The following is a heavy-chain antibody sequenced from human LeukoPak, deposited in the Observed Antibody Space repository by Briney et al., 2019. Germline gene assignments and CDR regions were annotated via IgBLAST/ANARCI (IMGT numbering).Heavy chain of an antibody. CDR1: GSSISSGYY. D-gene: IGHD2-15*01. CDR2: IYHSGST. V-gene: IGHV4-38-2*01. Sequence: SETLSLTCAVSGSSISSGYYWGWIRQPPGKGLEWIGSIYHSGSTYYNPSLKSRVTISVDTSKNQFSLKLSSVTAADTAVYYCARQAAYDAFDIWGQGTMVTVSS. J-gene: IGHJ3*02. CDR3: ARQAAYDAFDI.